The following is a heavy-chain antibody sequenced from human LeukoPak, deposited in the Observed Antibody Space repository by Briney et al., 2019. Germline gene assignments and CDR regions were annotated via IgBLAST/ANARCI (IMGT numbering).Heavy chain of an antibody. CDR2: IYPGDSET. V-gene: IGHV5-51*01. D-gene: IGHD2-2*02. CDR1: GYSFTSYW. J-gene: IGHJ6*03. Sequence: GESLKISCKGSGYSFTSYWIGWVRQMPGKGLEWMGIIYPGDSETRYSPSFQGQVTISADKSISTAYLQWSSLKASDTAMYYCARRSDPVVVPAAIDYYYYMDVWGKGTTVTVSS. CDR3: ARRSDPVVVPAAIDYYYYMDV.